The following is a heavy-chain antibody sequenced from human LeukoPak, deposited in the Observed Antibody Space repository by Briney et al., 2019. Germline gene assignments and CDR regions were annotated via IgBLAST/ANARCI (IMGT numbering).Heavy chain of an antibody. D-gene: IGHD6-19*01. Sequence: PGGSLRLSCVGSGFTFSNYWMTWIRQAPGKGLEWVGFIRSKAYGGTTEYAASVKGRFTISRDDSKSIAYLQMNGLKTEDTAVYYCTRDSSGPDAFDIWGQGTMVTVSS. J-gene: IGHJ3*02. CDR3: TRDSSGPDAFDI. CDR2: IRSKAYGGTT. V-gene: IGHV3-49*03. CDR1: GFTFSNYW.